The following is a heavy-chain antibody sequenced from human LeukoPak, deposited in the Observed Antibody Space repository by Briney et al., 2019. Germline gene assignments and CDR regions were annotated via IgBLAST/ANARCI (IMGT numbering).Heavy chain of an antibody. Sequence: SETLSLTCAVSGYSISSGYYWGWIRQPAGKGLEWIGRIYTSGSTNYNPSLKSRVTISVDTSKNQFSLKLSSVTAADTAVYYCARVKGGHYYDSSGYYGGYFDYWGQGTLVTVSS. CDR1: GYSISSGYY. CDR2: IYTSGST. V-gene: IGHV4-61*02. CDR3: ARVKGGHYYDSSGYYGGYFDY. J-gene: IGHJ4*02. D-gene: IGHD3-22*01.